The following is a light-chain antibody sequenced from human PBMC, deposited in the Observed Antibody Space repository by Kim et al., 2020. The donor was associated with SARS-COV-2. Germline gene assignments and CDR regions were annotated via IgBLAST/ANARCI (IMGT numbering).Light chain of an antibody. J-gene: IGKJ4*01. Sequence: ASVGDRVTITCRASQGIYNDLAWYQQKPGKVPNRLIYAASALQSGVPSRFSGTGSGTDFALTISSLQPEDVATYYCQRYNSVSLTFGGGTKVDIK. CDR1: QGIYND. CDR2: AAS. CDR3: QRYNSVSLT. V-gene: IGKV1-27*01.